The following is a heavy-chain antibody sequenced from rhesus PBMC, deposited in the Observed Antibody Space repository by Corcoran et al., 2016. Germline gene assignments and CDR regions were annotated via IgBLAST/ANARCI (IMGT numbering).Heavy chain of an antibody. Sequence: QVQLQESGPGLVKPSETLSLTCAVSGCSTRSSNWWSWIRQPPGQGLEWIGNIGCSSGSTYYNPSLKSRVTISKDTSKNQFSLKLSSVTAADTAVYYCARRVITVTMDHYFDYWGQGVLVTVSS. V-gene: IGHV4-65*02. CDR3: ARRVITVTMDHYFDY. D-gene: IGHD3-9*01. CDR1: GCSTRSSNW. CDR2: IGCSSGST. J-gene: IGHJ4*01.